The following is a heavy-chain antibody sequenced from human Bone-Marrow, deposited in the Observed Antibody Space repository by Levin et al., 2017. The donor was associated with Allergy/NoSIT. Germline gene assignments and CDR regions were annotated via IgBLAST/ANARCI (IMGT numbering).Heavy chain of an antibody. Sequence: GGSLRLSCAASGFTFSDNAMTWVRQSPGKGLEWVSGISGSGDFTLYADSVKGRFTVSRDNSKNTLYVQMNSLRVEDTAVYFCTKGRGPRSGSRHNWGKGTLVTVSA. J-gene: IGHJ4*02. V-gene: IGHV3-23*01. D-gene: IGHD1-26*01. CDR1: GFTFSDNA. CDR2: ISGSGDFT. CDR3: TKGRGPRSGSRHN.